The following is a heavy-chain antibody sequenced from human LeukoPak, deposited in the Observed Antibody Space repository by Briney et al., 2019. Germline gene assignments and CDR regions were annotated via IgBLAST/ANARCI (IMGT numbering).Heavy chain of an antibody. CDR2: INAYTGNT. J-gene: IGHJ4*02. CDR3: ARAHPEYYDSSGYNPLDF. CDR1: GYSFTTYA. V-gene: IGHV1-18*01. D-gene: IGHD3-22*01. Sequence: ASVKVSCKASGYSFTTYAISWVRQAPGQGLEWMGWINAYTGNTNYAQKLQGRVTMTTDTSTSTAYMELRSLRSDDTAVYYCARAHPEYYDSSGYNPLDFWGQGTLVTVSS.